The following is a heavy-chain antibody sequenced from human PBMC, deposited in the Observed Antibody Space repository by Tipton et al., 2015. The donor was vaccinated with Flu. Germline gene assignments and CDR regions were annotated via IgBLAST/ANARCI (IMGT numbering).Heavy chain of an antibody. V-gene: IGHV4-59*01. CDR2: IYYNGNT. CDR3: ARDPGPYCTGSSCYIDY. J-gene: IGHJ4*02. Sequence: TLSLTCTVSGGSISSYYWNWIRQPPGKGLEWIGYIYYNGNTNYNPSLKSRVTMSMDTSNNQFSLKLSSVTAADTAVYYCARDPGPYCTGSSCYIDYWGQGTLVTVSS. CDR1: GGSISSYY. D-gene: IGHD2-8*02.